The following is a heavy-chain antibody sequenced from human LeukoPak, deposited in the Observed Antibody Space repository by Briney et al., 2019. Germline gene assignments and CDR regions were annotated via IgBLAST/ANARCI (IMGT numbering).Heavy chain of an antibody. CDR2: ISYDGSNK. CDR3: ARVSRPHLSWGSGYYGAYWYFDL. V-gene: IGHV3-30-3*01. J-gene: IGHJ2*01. CDR1: GFTFSSYA. Sequence: GGSLRLSCAASGFTFSSYAMHWVRQAPGKRLEWVAVISYDGSNKYYADSVKGRFTISRDNSKNTLYLQMNSQRAEDTAVYYCARVSRPHLSWGSGYYGAYWYFDLWGRGTLVTVSS. D-gene: IGHD3-22*01.